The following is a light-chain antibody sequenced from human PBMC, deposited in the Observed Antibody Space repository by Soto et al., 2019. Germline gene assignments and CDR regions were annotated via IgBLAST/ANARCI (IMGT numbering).Light chain of an antibody. CDR2: KAS. J-gene: IGKJ1*01. Sequence: DSPMTQSPSTLSGSVGDRVTIPCRASQTISSCLAWYQQKPGKAPKLLIYKASTLKSGVPSRVSGSGSGTEFTLAISSLQPDDFATYYCQQYNSYSEAFGQGTKVDVK. V-gene: IGKV1-5*03. CDR1: QTISSC. CDR3: QQYNSYSEA.